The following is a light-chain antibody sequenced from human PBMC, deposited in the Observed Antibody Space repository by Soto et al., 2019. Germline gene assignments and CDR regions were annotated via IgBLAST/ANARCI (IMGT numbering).Light chain of an antibody. CDR1: QRVSARY. CDR2: GAS. J-gene: IGKJ1*01. Sequence: EIVLTQSPGTLSLSPGEGVTLSCRARQRVSARYLAWYHQKPGQAPRLLIFGASDRATGIPDRFSGSGSGTDFTLTIDRLEPEDFAMYYCQQYSDSPPTFGQGTKVDIK. CDR3: QQYSDSPPT. V-gene: IGKV3-20*01.